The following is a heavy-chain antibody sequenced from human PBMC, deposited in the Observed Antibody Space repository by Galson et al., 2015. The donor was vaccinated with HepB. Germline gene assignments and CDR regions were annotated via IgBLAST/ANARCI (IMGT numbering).Heavy chain of an antibody. D-gene: IGHD6-13*01. Sequence: SLRLSCADSGFTFSSSAMSWVRQAPGKGLEWVSAISGSGGSTYYADSVKGRFTISRDNSKNTLYLRMNSLRAEDTAVYYCAKDVEIAAAGSDAFDIWGQGTMVTVSS. CDR2: ISGSGGST. CDR1: GFTFSSSA. J-gene: IGHJ3*02. V-gene: IGHV3-23*01. CDR3: AKDVEIAAAGSDAFDI.